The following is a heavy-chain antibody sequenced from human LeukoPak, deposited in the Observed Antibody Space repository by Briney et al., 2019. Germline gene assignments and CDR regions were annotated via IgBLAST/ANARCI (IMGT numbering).Heavy chain of an antibody. D-gene: IGHD4-17*01. V-gene: IGHV3-23*01. Sequence: PGGSLRLSCAASGFTFSSYSMNWVRQAPGKGLAWVSGISGSGGGTYYVDSVRGRFTISRDNSKNTVFLDMNNMRADDTAVYFCVKDNYADYASGGVDWYFDLWGRGTLVTVSS. J-gene: IGHJ2*01. CDR3: VKDNYADYASGGVDWYFDL. CDR1: GFTFSSYS. CDR2: ISGSGGGT.